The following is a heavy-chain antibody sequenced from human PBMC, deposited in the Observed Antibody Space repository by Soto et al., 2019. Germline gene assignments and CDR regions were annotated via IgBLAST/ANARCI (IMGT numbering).Heavy chain of an antibody. Sequence: QVPLVQSGAEVMKTGASVKVSCKASGYTFIGYYIHWVRQAPGQGLEWMGWINPNSGGTNYAQRFQGWVTMTRDRSISTAYMELSRLKADDTAVYYCARVGGGLASLGYYGMDVWGQGTTVTVSS. CDR3: ARVGGGLASLGYYGMDV. CDR2: INPNSGGT. D-gene: IGHD3-10*01. CDR1: GYTFIGYY. J-gene: IGHJ6*02. V-gene: IGHV1-2*04.